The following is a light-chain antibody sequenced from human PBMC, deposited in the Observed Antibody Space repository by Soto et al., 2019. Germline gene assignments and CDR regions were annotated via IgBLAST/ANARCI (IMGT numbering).Light chain of an antibody. V-gene: IGKV3-11*01. CDR3: QQRSNWPLT. CDR2: DAS. J-gene: IGKJ4*01. Sequence: EIVLTLSPATLSLSPGERATLSCRASQSVSSYLAWYQQKPGQAPRLLIYDASNRATGIPARFSGSGSGTDFTLPISSLEPEDFAVYDCQQRSNWPLTFGGGTKVEIK. CDR1: QSVSSY.